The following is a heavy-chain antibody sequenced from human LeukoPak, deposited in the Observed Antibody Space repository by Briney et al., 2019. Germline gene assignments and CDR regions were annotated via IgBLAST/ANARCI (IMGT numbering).Heavy chain of an antibody. V-gene: IGHV1-69*13. J-gene: IGHJ6*02. CDR1: GGTFSSYA. D-gene: IGHD6-6*01. CDR3: ARDRAARNGMDV. Sequence: SVKVSCKASGGTFSSYAISWVRQAPGQGLEWMGGIIPIFGTANYAQKLQGRVTITADESTSTAYMELSSLRSEDTAVYYCARDRAARNGMDVWGQGTTVTVSS. CDR2: IIPIFGTA.